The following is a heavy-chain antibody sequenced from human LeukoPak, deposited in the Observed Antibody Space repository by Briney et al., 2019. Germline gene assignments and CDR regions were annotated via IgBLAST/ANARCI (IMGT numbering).Heavy chain of an antibody. D-gene: IGHD3-22*01. Sequence: PSEALSLTCAVSGYSISSGYYWGWIRQPPGKGLDWIGSIYHSGSTYYNPSLKSRVTISVDTSKNQFSLKLSSVTAADTAVYYCARFGEYYYDSSGYYYEPYYFDYWGQGTLVTVSS. CDR3: ARFGEYYYDSSGYYYEPYYFDY. CDR2: IYHSGST. V-gene: IGHV4-38-2*01. J-gene: IGHJ4*02. CDR1: GYSISSGYY.